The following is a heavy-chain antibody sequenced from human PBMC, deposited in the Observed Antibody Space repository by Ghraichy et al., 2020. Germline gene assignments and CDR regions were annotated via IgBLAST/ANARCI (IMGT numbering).Heavy chain of an antibody. CDR3: ASPGYSPASGVWDYYGMDV. J-gene: IGHJ6*02. D-gene: IGHD5-18*01. CDR2: INHSGST. CDR1: GGSFSGYY. V-gene: IGHV4-34*01. Sequence: SETLSLTCAVYGGSFSGYYWSWIRQPPGKGLEWIGEINHSGSTNYNPSLKSRVTISVDTSKNQFSLKLSSVTAADTAVYYCASPGYSPASGVWDYYGMDVWGQGTTVTVSS.